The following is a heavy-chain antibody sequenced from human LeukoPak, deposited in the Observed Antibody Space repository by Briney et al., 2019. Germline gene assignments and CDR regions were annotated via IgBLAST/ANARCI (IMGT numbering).Heavy chain of an antibody. D-gene: IGHD6-25*01. CDR3: AKRRKADYYFDY. CDR1: GGSFSGYY. V-gene: IGHV4-31*11. J-gene: IGHJ4*02. CDR2: IYYSGST. Sequence: PSETLSLTCAVYGGSFSGYYWSWIRQHPGKGLEWIGYIYYSGSTYYNPSLKSRVTISVDTSKNQFSLKLNSVTAADTAVYYCAKRRKADYYFDYWGQGTLVIVSS.